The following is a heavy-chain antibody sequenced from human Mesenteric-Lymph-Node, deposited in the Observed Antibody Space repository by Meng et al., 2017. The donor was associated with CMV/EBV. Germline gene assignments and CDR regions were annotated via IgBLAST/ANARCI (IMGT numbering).Heavy chain of an antibody. CDR1: GLTFTSHR. J-gene: IGHJ4*02. V-gene: IGHV3-21*01. Sequence: LSCAAYGLTFTSHRLHCVRQAPGKVLEWVSSIGRPRRSIYYADSVKGRFTISRDNAKNSLYLQMNSLRAEDTAVYYCARERDESFDYWGQGTLVTVSS. CDR2: IGRPRRSI. CDR3: ARERDESFDY.